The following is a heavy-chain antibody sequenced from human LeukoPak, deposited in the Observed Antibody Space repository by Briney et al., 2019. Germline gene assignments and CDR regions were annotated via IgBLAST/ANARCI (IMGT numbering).Heavy chain of an antibody. CDR3: AFWSYHRSNWFDP. CDR2: IIPIFGTA. D-gene: IGHD3-3*01. J-gene: IGHJ5*02. V-gene: IGHV1-69*13. Sequence: ASVKVSCKASGGTFSSYAISWVRQAPGQGLEWMGGIIPIFGTANYAQKFQGRVTITADESTSTAYMELSSLRSEDTAVYYCAFWSYHRSNWFDPWGQGTLVTVSS. CDR1: GGTFSSYA.